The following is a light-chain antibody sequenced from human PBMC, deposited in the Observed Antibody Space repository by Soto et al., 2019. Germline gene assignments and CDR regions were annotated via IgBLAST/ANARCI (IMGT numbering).Light chain of an antibody. Sequence: EIVLTQSPCTLSVXXGERATISCRPSQSVTNYIAWYQQKPGQPPRLLIFDASNRAAGVPARFSGSGSGTEFTLTISSLQSEDFAVYYCQQYNNWPPITFAQGTRLEIK. CDR3: QQYNNWPPIT. V-gene: IGKV3D-15*01. J-gene: IGKJ5*01. CDR1: QSVTNY. CDR2: DAS.